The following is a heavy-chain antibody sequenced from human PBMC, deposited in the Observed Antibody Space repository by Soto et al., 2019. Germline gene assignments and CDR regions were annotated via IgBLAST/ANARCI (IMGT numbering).Heavy chain of an antibody. J-gene: IGHJ6*02. CDR2: TYHRSKWDT. CDR3: AGARHTAIVNLLDI. Sequence: SQTLSLTCAISGDSVSSNSAAWNWIRQSPSRGLEWLGRTYHRSKWDTEYAESVEGRIIINPDTSMNQFSLQLDSVTPEDTAVCYCAGARHTAIVNLLDIGGQGTTVTVSS. CDR1: GDSVSSNSAA. V-gene: IGHV6-1*01. D-gene: IGHD5-18*01.